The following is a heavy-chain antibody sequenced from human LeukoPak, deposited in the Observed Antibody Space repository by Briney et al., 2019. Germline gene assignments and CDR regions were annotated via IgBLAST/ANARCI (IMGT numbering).Heavy chain of an antibody. V-gene: IGHV5-51*01. Sequence: GESLKISCKSSGYSFSNYWIGWVRQMPGKGLEWMGIIYPGDSDTRYSPSFQGQVTISADKSISTAYLQWSSLKASDSAMFYCARPSQGYCAGGNCYSMAFDIWGQGTMVTVSS. CDR2: IYPGDSDT. CDR3: ARPSQGYCAGGNCYSMAFDI. D-gene: IGHD2-15*01. J-gene: IGHJ3*02. CDR1: GYSFSNYW.